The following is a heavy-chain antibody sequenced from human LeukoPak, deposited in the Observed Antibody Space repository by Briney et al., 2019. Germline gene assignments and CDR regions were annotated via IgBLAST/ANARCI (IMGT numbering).Heavy chain of an antibody. CDR1: EFTFSNYG. CDR3: VKRSDSSGYYYMSY. Sequence: PGRSLRLSCAASEFTFSNYGMHWVRQAPGKGLEWVAVISYDGSNKYYADSVKGRFTISRDNSKNTLYLQMSSLRAEDTAVYYCVKRSDSSGYYYMSYWGQGTLVTVSS. V-gene: IGHV3-30*18. CDR2: ISYDGSNK. J-gene: IGHJ4*02. D-gene: IGHD3-22*01.